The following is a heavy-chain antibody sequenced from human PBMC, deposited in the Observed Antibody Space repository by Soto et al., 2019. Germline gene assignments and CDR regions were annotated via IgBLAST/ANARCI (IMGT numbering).Heavy chain of an antibody. V-gene: IGHV1-2*02. CDR2: ISAYTGKT. D-gene: IGHD1-1*01. J-gene: IGHJ4*02. CDR1: RYTFTRYY. CDR3: ARRAETNGWNGFGADKYYFDF. Sequence: ASXQVSCKAARYTFTRYYMHWVRQAPGQWLEWMGWISAYTGKTNYAQKLQGRVTMTSDTSISTAHMELSSLRSEDTAVYYCARRAETNGWNGFGADKYYFDFWGQGTLVTVSS.